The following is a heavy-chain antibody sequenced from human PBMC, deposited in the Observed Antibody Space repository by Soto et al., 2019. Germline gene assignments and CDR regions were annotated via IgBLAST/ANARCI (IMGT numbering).Heavy chain of an antibody. V-gene: IGHV1-18*01. CDR2: ISTYNGVT. D-gene: IGHD2-2*01. CDR3: ARRGYCRTTRCFGEPNFDY. Sequence: ASVKVSCKASGYTFTDYGFSWVRQAPGQGLEWMGWISTYNGVTKYAQKLQGRVTLSTDTSTSTAYMELRSLRSDDTAVYYCARRGYCRTTRCFGEPNFDYWGQGTLVTVSS. CDR1: GYTFTDYG. J-gene: IGHJ4*02.